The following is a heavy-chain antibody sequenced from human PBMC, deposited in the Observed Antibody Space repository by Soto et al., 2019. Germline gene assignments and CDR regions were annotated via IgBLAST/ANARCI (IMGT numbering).Heavy chain of an antibody. Sequence: GGSLRLSCAGSGFRFSSSWMSWIRQAPGKGLEWVAHINQGGSQKYYVDSAKGRFTISRDNAKTSLYLQMNNLRAEDTATYYCASWADAADEDYFHHWGQGTLVTGSS. CDR3: ASWADAADEDYFHH. CDR1: GFRFSSSW. CDR2: INQGGSQK. D-gene: IGHD3-16*01. V-gene: IGHV3-7*03. J-gene: IGHJ1*01.